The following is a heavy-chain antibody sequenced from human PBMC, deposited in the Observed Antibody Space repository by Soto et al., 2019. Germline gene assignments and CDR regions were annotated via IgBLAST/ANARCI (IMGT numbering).Heavy chain of an antibody. Sequence: SETLSLTCTVSGGSFTSNNWWTWVRQPPGQGLEWIGESYRTGSTNYNPSLKSRVTISLDKSENQFSLKVTSLTAADTAVYYCASRDPGTSVDYWGQGTLVTVS. CDR1: GGSFTSNNW. CDR3: ASRDPGTSVDY. D-gene: IGHD1-7*01. J-gene: IGHJ4*02. V-gene: IGHV4-4*02. CDR2: SYRTGST.